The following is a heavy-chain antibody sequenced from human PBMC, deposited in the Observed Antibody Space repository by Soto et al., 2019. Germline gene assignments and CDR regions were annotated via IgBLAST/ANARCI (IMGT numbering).Heavy chain of an antibody. CDR3: ARAPRGYDSSGFPSGWFDP. V-gene: IGHV1-2*04. CDR1: GYTFTGYY. Sequence: GESLKISCKASGYTFTGYYMHWVRQAPGQGLEWMGWINPNSGGTNYAQKFQGWVTMTRDTSISTAYMELSRLRSDDTAVYYCARAPRGYDSSGFPSGWFDPWGQGTLVTVSS. J-gene: IGHJ5*02. D-gene: IGHD3-22*01. CDR2: INPNSGGT.